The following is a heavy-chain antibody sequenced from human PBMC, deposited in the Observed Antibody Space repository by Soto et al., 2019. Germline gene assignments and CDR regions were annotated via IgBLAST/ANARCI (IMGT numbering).Heavy chain of an antibody. D-gene: IGHD3-22*01. CDR2: IRFDGNKK. Sequence: QVQLVESGGGVVQPGRSLRLSCAASGFTFSNSGMHWVRQAPGKGLEWVAVIRFDGNKKYYADSVKCRFTISGDDSKNRLTPERSGLRDQDTAVYYCASVQPGLYSSDSSAYYYSDGMDVWGQGTTVTVSS. V-gene: IGHV3-33*01. CDR1: GFTFSNSG. CDR3: ASVQPGLYSSDSSAYYYSDGMDV. J-gene: IGHJ6*02.